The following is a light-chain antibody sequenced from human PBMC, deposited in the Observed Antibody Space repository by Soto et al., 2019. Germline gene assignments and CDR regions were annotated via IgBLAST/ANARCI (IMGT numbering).Light chain of an antibody. J-gene: IGKJ2*01. CDR2: NVS. CDR3: QQYNNLNT. Sequence: EIAMTQSPATLSVSPGQRATLSCRASQNVNSNLAWYQQKPGHAPSLLMYNVSTRATGFPARFSGSGSGTEFTLTISSLQSEDSAIYYCQQYNNLNTFGHGTKREIK. V-gene: IGKV3-15*01. CDR1: QNVNSN.